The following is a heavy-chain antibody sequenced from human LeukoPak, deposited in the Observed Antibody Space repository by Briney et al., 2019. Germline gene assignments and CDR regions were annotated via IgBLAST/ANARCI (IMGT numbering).Heavy chain of an antibody. J-gene: IGHJ4*02. V-gene: IGHV5-51*01. CDR1: GYSFTSYW. D-gene: IGHD5-18*01. CDR3: ARSGYSSAYGLDY. Sequence: GESLQMSCKGSGYSFTSYWIAWVRQMPGKGLEWMGIIYPGDSDTRYSPSFQGQVTISADKSINTAYLQWSSLKASDTAMYYCARSGYSSAYGLDYWGQGTLVTVSS. CDR2: IYPGDSDT.